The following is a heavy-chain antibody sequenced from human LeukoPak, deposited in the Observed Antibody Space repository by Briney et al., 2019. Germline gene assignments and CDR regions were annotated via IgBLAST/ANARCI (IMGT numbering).Heavy chain of an antibody. J-gene: IGHJ5*02. Sequence: GGSLRLSCAASGFTFRSYWMNLARQAPAKGLEWVASINHNGNVNYYVDSVKGRFTISRDNAKNSLYLQMNSLRTEDTAVYYCSRGSGPSKPNWFDPWGQGTLVTVSS. V-gene: IGHV3-7*03. CDR2: INHNGNVN. CDR3: SRGSGPSKPNWFDP. CDR1: GFTFRSYW. D-gene: IGHD1-14*01.